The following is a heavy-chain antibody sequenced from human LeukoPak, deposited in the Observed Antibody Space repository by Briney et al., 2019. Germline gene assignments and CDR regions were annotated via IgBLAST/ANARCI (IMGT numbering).Heavy chain of an antibody. CDR2: IYYSGST. D-gene: IGHD3-10*01. CDR3: ARDGEAVMVRGVNRWFDP. V-gene: IGHV4-39*07. CDR1: GGSISSSSYY. J-gene: IGHJ5*02. Sequence: SETLSLTCTVSGGSISSSSYYWGWIRQPPGKGLEWIGSIYYSGSTYYNPSLKSRVTISVDTSKNQFSLKLSSVTAADTAVYYCARDGEAVMVRGVNRWFDPWGQGTLVTVSS.